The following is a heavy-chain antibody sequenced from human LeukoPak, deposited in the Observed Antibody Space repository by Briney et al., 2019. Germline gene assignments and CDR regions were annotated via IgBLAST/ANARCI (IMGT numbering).Heavy chain of an antibody. J-gene: IGHJ1*01. Sequence: SETLSLTCTVSGGSISSINYFWAWIRQPPGKGMEWIGSIYYSGSTYYNPSLKSRVTISVDTSKNQFSLKLSSVTAADTAVYYCAETCIAAAGKFFQNWGQGTLVTVSS. CDR2: IYYSGST. V-gene: IGHV4-39*01. CDR1: GGSISSINYF. D-gene: IGHD6-13*01. CDR3: AETCIAAAGKFFQN.